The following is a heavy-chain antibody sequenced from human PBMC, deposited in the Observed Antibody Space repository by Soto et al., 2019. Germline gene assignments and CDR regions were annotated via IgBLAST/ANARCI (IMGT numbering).Heavy chain of an antibody. J-gene: IGHJ4*02. CDR3: ASRKSSGWKGYFDY. Sequence: SETLSLTCAVYGGSFSGYYWSWIRQPPGKGLEWIGEINHSGSTNYNPSLKSRVTISVDTSKNQFSLKLSSVTAADTAVYYCASRKSSGWKGYFDYWGQGTLVTVSS. CDR1: GGSFSGYY. CDR2: INHSGST. D-gene: IGHD6-19*01. V-gene: IGHV4-34*01.